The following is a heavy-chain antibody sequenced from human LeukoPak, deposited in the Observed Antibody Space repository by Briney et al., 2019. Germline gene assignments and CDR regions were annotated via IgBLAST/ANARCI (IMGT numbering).Heavy chain of an antibody. D-gene: IGHD3-22*01. CDR2: IYYSGST. V-gene: IGHV4-30-4*02. Sequence: SETLSLTCTVSGGSISSGDYYWSWIRQPPGKGLEWIGYIYYSGSTYYNPSLKSRVTISVDTSKNQFSLKLSSVTAADTAVYYCARIISSGLKKYFQHWGQGTLVTVSS. CDR3: ARIISSGLKKYFQH. J-gene: IGHJ1*01. CDR1: GGSISSGDYY.